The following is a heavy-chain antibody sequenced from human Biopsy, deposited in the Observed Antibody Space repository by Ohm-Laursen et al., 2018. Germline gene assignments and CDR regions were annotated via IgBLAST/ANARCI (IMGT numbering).Heavy chain of an antibody. CDR3: ARRSAANWYFNL. V-gene: IGHV4-59*08. Sequence: SGTLSLTCTVSGGSITSYSWSWIQQPPGKGLEPIGYIYNTGDTTYNPSLQSRVTISLDTSNNQLSLRLRSVTAADAAVYYCARRSAANWYFNLWGRGTLVTVSS. D-gene: IGHD6-25*01. CDR2: IYNTGDT. J-gene: IGHJ2*01. CDR1: GGSITSYS.